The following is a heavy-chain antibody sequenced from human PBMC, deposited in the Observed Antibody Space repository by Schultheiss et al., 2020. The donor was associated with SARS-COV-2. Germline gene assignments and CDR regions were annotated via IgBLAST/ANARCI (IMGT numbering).Heavy chain of an antibody. CDR1: GGSISSYY. Sequence: SETLSLTCTVSGGSISSYYWSWIRQPPGKGLEWIGEINHSGSTNYNPSLKSRVTISVDTSKNQFSLKLSSVTAADTAVYYCARVCGRTTVTGLSWFDPWGQGTLVTVSS. D-gene: IGHD4-17*01. CDR2: INHSGST. J-gene: IGHJ5*02. CDR3: ARVCGRTTVTGLSWFDP. V-gene: IGHV4-34*01.